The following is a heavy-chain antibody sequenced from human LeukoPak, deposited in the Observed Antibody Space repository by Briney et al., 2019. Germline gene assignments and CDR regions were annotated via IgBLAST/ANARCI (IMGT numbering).Heavy chain of an antibody. V-gene: IGHV3-23*01. CDR2: ISGSGGST. CDR1: GFTFSSYA. Sequence: GGSLGLSCAASGFTFSSYAMSWVRQAPGKGLEWVSAISGSGGSTYYADSVKGRFTISRDNSKNTLYLQMNSLRAEDTAVYYCAKEPDIVVVPAAITYWGQGTLVTVSS. J-gene: IGHJ4*02. D-gene: IGHD2-2*01. CDR3: AKEPDIVVVPAAITY.